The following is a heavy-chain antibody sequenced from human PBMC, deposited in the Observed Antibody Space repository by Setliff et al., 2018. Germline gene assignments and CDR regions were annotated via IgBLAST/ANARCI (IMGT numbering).Heavy chain of an antibody. CDR1: GFSLGSSGVG. CDR2: IPWDNDK. Sequence: SGPTLVNPTQTLTVTCSFSGFSLGSSGVGVGWIRQPPGKALEWLALIPWDNDKRYNPSLRERLTVTKDTSKNQVLLTMTNMEPLDTATYYCAHRLGQEAFHNWGQGTLVTV. V-gene: IGHV2-5*02. CDR3: AHRLGQEAFHN. J-gene: IGHJ4*02.